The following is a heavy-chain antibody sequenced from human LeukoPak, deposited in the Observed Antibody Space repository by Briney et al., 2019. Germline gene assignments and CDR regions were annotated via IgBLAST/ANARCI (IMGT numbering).Heavy chain of an antibody. CDR1: GGSISSGGYY. CDR3: ARGDYGGENFDY. D-gene: IGHD4-23*01. Sequence: PSETLSLTCTVSGGSISSGGYYWSWIRQHPGKGLEWIGYIYYSGSTYYNPSLKSRVTISVDTSKNQFSLKLSSVTAADTAVYYCARGDYGGENFDYWGQGTLVTVSS. CDR2: IYYSGST. J-gene: IGHJ4*02. V-gene: IGHV4-31*03.